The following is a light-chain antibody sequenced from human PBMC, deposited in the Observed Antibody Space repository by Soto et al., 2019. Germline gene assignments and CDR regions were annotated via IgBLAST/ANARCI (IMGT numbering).Light chain of an antibody. CDR1: GSDVGGFDY. CDR2: EVS. CDR3: SSYSGYYTRV. J-gene: IGLJ1*01. V-gene: IGLV2-14*01. Sequence: QSVLTQPASVSGSPGQSITISCTGTGSDVGGFDYVSWYQQHPGKAPKLLIYEVSRRPSGVSNRFSGSKSGNTASLTISGLQAEDEADYYCSSYSGYYTRVFGTGTKLTVL.